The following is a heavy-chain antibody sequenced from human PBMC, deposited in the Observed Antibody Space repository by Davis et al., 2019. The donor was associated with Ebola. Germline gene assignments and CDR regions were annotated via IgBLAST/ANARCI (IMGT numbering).Heavy chain of an antibody. CDR2: IRSKAKSYAT. CDR1: GFTFSGSA. V-gene: IGHV3-73*01. J-gene: IGHJ4*02. CDR3: AREDGGWLDYRRPY. Sequence: PGGSLRLSCAASGFTFSGSAMHWVRQASGKGLEWVGLIRSKAKSYATAYAASVKGRFTISRDDSKNTAYLQMNSLRAEDTAVYYCAREDGGWLDYRRPYWGQGTLVTVSS. D-gene: IGHD4/OR15-4a*01.